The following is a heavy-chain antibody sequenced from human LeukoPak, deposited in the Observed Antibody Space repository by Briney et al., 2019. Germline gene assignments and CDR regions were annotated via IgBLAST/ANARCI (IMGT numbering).Heavy chain of an antibody. CDR3: ARDPMVRGVRVNWFDP. CDR1: GFTFSSYG. J-gene: IGHJ5*02. Sequence: GRSLRLSCAASGFTFSSYGMHWVRQAPGKGLEWVSYISSSSSTIYYADSVKGRFTISRDNAKNSLYLQMNSLRAEDTAVYYCARDPMVRGVRVNWFDPWGQGTLVTVSS. CDR2: ISSSSSTI. V-gene: IGHV3-48*04. D-gene: IGHD3-10*01.